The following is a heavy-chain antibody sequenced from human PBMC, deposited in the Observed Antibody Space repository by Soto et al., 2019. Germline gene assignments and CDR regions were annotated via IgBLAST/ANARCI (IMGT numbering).Heavy chain of an antibody. V-gene: IGHV4-4*02. CDR3: ARDGEAARLGGGIYFDY. J-gene: IGHJ4*02. CDR2: IYHSGST. Sequence: QVQLQESGPGLVKPSGTLSLTCAGSGGSISSSNWWSWVRQPPGKGLEWIGEIYHSGSTNYNPSLKSRVTISVDKSKYQFSLKLSAVTAADTAVYYCARDGEAARLGGGIYFDYWGQGTLVTVSS. CDR1: GGSISSSNW. D-gene: IGHD6-6*01.